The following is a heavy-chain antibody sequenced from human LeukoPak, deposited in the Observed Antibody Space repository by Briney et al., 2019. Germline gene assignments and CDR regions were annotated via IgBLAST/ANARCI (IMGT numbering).Heavy chain of an antibody. CDR2: INAGNGNT. D-gene: IGHD5-12*01. J-gene: IGHJ5*02. V-gene: IGHV1-3*01. CDR1: GYTFTSYA. CDR3: ARYYSGYDYNWFDP. Sequence: ASVKVSCKAYGYTFTSYAMHWVRQAPGQRLEWMGWINAGNGNTKYSQKFQGRVTITRDTSASTAYMELSSLRSEDTAVYYCARYYSGYDYNWFDPWGQGTLVTVSS.